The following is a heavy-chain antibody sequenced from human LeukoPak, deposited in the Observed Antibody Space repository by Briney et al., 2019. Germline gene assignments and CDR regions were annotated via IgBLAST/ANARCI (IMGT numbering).Heavy chain of an antibody. CDR3: ARDYTYDTGGLFDY. CDR2: INWNGGGT. CDR1: GFTFDDYA. Sequence: PGGSLRLSCAASGFTFDDYAMAWVRQAPGKELEWVSGINWNGGGTGYADSVKGRFTISRDSAKNSVYLQMNSLRAEDTALYFCARDYTYDTGGLFDYWGQGTLVTVSS. D-gene: IGHD3-22*01. V-gene: IGHV3-20*04. J-gene: IGHJ4*02.